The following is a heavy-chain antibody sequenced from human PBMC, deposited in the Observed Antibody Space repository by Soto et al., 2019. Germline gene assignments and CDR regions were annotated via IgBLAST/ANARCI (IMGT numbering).Heavy chain of an antibody. V-gene: IGHV5-10-1*01. CDR1: GYSFTSYW. CDR3: ARHGMQWRGRHNYYYYGMDV. J-gene: IGHJ6*02. Sequence: GESLKISCKGSGYSFTSYWISWVRQMPGKGLEWMGRIDPSDSYTNYSASFQGHVTISADKSISTAYLQWSSLKASDTAMYYCARHGMQWRGRHNYYYYGMDVWGQGTTVTVSS. D-gene: IGHD6-19*01. CDR2: IDPSDSYT.